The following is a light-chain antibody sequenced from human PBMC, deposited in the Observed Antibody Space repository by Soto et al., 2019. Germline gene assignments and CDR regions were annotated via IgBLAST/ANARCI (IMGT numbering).Light chain of an antibody. Sequence: EIVLTQSPATSSLSPGERATLSCRANQSISSGYLAWYQQKPGQAPRLLIYGASSRASGIPDRFSGSGSGTDFTLTICRLEPEDFAVYFCQQYGSSPYTFGQGTKVDI. J-gene: IGKJ2*01. V-gene: IGKV3-20*01. CDR2: GAS. CDR3: QQYGSSPYT. CDR1: QSISSGY.